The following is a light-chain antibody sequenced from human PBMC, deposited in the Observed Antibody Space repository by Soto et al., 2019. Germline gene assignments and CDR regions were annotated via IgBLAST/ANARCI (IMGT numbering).Light chain of an antibody. J-gene: IGKJ5*01. CDR3: QQRSNWPPIT. CDR2: GAS. Sequence: EIVMTQSPATLSVSPGERATLSCRASQSVSSSLAWYQQKPGQAPRLLISGASTRATGIPARFSASGSGTEFTLTISSLEPEDFAVYYCQQRSNWPPITFGQGTRLEIK. CDR1: QSVSSS. V-gene: IGKV3-15*01.